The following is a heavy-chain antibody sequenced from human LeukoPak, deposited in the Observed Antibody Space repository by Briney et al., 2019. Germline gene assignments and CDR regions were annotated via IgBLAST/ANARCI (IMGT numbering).Heavy chain of an antibody. CDR3: VRDSRTYGYF. CDR1: AFSFSNFW. Sequence: QPGGSLRLSCAASAFSFSNFWMAWVRQRPGEGLEWVANMKPDASHISYVDSVEGRFTISRDNAKNSLYLQMDSLRAEDTAVYYCVRDSRTYGYFWGRGTLVTVSS. J-gene: IGHJ4*02. CDR2: MKPDASHI. D-gene: IGHD3-10*01. V-gene: IGHV3-7*01.